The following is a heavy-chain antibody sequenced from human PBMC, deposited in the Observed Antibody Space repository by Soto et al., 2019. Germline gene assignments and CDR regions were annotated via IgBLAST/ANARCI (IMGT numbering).Heavy chain of an antibody. CDR3: ARFMYSSGWFDY. D-gene: IGHD6-19*01. V-gene: IGHV4-59*01. CDR1: GGSISGSY. CDR2: IYYSGST. J-gene: IGHJ5*01. Sequence: SETLSLTCTVSGGSISGSYWSWIRQPPGKGLEWVGYIYYSGSTNYNPSLKSRVTISVDTSKNQFSLKLSSVTAADTAVYYCARFMYSSGWFDYWGQGTLVTVSS.